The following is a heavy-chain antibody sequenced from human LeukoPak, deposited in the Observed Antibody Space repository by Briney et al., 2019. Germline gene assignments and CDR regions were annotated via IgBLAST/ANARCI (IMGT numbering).Heavy chain of an antibody. D-gene: IGHD3-22*01. CDR1: GYTFIGHY. CDR2: INPLNGGT. J-gene: IGHJ4*02. V-gene: IGHV1-2*02. Sequence: ASVKVSCKASGYTFIGHYLHWVRQAPGQGLEWMGWINPLNGGTKYAQKFQGRVSMTRDTSISTAYMELSRLRSDDTAVYYCATNRIVEDYWGQGTLVTVSS. CDR3: ATNRIVEDY.